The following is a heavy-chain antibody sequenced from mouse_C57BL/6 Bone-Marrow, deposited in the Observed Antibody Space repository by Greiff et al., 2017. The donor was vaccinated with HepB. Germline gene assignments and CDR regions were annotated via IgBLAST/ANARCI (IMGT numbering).Heavy chain of an antibody. CDR1: GYTFTSYG. Sequence: VKLVESGAELARPGASVKLSCKASGYTFTSYGISWVKQRTGQGLEWIGEIYPRSGNTYYNEKFKGKATLTADKSSSTAYMELRSLTSEDSAVYFCAREGIYDGYLYYFDYWGQGTTLTVSS. D-gene: IGHD2-3*01. CDR3: AREGIYDGYLYYFDY. V-gene: IGHV1-81*01. CDR2: IYPRSGNT. J-gene: IGHJ2*01.